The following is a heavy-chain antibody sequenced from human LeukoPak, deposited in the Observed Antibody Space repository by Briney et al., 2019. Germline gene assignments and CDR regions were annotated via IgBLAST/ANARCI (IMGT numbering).Heavy chain of an antibody. CDR2: ISGDGGST. CDR1: GFTFDDYA. D-gene: IGHD3-9*01. CDR3: AKAGLRYFDWLPPWRYFDY. V-gene: IGHV3-43*02. Sequence: PGGSLRLSCAASGFTFDDYAMHWVRQAPGKGLEWVSLISGDGGSTHYADSVKGRFTISRDNSKNSLYLQMNSLRTGDTALYYFAKAGLRYFDWLPPWRYFDYWGQGTLVTVSS. J-gene: IGHJ4*02.